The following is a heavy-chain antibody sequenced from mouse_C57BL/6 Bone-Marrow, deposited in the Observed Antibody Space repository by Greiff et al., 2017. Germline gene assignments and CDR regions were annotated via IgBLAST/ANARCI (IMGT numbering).Heavy chain of an antibody. J-gene: IGHJ3*01. CDR2: ISSGGSYT. CDR1: GFTFSSYG. Sequence: EVHLVESGGDLVKPGGSLKLSCAASGFTFSSYGMSWVRQTPDKRLEWVATISSGGSYTYYPDSVKGRFTLSRDNAKNTLYLQMSSLKSEDTAMYYCARRSSSLAYWGQGTLVTVSA. D-gene: IGHD1-1*01. CDR3: ARRSSSLAY. V-gene: IGHV5-6*01.